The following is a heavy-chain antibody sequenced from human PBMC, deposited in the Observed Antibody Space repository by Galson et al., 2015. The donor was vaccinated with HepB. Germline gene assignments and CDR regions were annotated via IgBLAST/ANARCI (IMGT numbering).Heavy chain of an antibody. CDR2: IKEDGSEK. J-gene: IGHJ4*02. D-gene: IGHD6-13*01. Sequence: SLRLSCAASGFTFSSYWMNWVRQAPGKGLEWVASIKEDGSEKNYVDSVKGRFTISRDNAKNSLYLQMNSLRAEDTAVYYCARENGGGYSSNWYSLGWGQGTLVTVSS. CDR3: ARENGGGYSSNWYSLG. CDR1: GFTFSSYW. V-gene: IGHV3-7*03.